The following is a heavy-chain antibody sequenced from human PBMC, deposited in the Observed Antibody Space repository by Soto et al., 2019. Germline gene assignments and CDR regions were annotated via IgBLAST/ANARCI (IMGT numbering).Heavy chain of an antibody. V-gene: IGHV3-30*18. Sequence: QVQLVETGGGVVQPGRSLRLSCAAAGFTFSSYGMHWVRQAPGKGREWVAVISYDGSNKYYADSVKGRFTISRDNSKNTLYLQMNSLRAEDTAVHYCAKVGLWWPTSSLANDYWGQGTLVTVSS. CDR1: GFTFSSYG. J-gene: IGHJ4*02. D-gene: IGHD2-21*01. CDR3: AKVGLWWPTSSLANDY. CDR2: ISYDGSNK.